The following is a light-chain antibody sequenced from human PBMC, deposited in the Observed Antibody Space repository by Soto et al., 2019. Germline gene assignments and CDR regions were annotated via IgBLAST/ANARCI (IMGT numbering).Light chain of an antibody. CDR3: CSYAGSSTWV. J-gene: IGLJ3*02. V-gene: IGLV2-23*02. Sequence: QSALTQPASVSGSPGQSITISCTGTSSDVGAYNYVSWYQQYPGKAPKLMIYGVTNRPSGVSNRFSGSKSGNTASLTISGLQAEDEADYYCCSYAGSSTWVFGGGTKLTVL. CDR2: GVT. CDR1: SSDVGAYNY.